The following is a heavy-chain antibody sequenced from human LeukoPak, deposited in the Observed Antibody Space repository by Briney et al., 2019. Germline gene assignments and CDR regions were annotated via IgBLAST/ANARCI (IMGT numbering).Heavy chain of an antibody. J-gene: IGHJ4*02. CDR1: GFIFRSYN. D-gene: IGHD3-10*01. CDR3: AKDRFDGSGSQFDS. V-gene: IGHV3-21*04. Sequence: GGSLRLSCAASGFIFRSYNMYWVRQAPGKGPEWVSSITSSSSYIFYADSVKGRFTISRANAMGTLYLQMNSLRADDTAVYYCAKDRFDGSGSQFDSWGQGSLVIVSS. CDR2: ITSSSSYI.